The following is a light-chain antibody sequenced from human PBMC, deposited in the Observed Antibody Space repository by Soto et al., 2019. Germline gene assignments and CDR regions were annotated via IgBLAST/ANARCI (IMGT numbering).Light chain of an antibody. CDR3: QVWDSSNDHVT. CDR1: NIGSKG. V-gene: IGLV3-21*04. J-gene: IGLJ2*01. Sequence: SYELTQPPSVSVAPGKTARITCGGNNIGSKGVHWYQQKPGQAPVLVIYYNTDRPSGIPERFSGSNSGNTATLTISRVEAGDEADYYCQVWDSSNDHVTFGGGTKLTVL. CDR2: YNT.